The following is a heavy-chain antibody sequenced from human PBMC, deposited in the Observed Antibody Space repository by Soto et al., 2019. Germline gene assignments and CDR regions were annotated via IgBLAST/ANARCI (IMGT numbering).Heavy chain of an antibody. CDR3: ATRRLRGSYFDWFDP. CDR1: GYTLTELS. V-gene: IGHV1-24*01. D-gene: IGHD1-26*01. Sequence: ASVKVSCKVSGYTLTELSMHWVRQAPGKGLEWMGGFDPEDGETIYAQKFQGRVTMTEDTSTDTAYMGLSSLRSEDTAVYYCATRRLRGSYFDWFDPWGQGTLVTVSS. CDR2: FDPEDGET. J-gene: IGHJ5*02.